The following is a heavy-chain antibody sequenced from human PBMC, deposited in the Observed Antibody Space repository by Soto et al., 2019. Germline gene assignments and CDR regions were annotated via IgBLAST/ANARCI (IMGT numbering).Heavy chain of an antibody. CDR1: GFTFSSYD. CDR3: ARGYSGSYYYFQH. Sequence: GGSLRLSCAASGFTFSSYDMHWVRQATGKGLEWVSAIGTAGDTYYPGSVKGRFTISRENAKNSLYLQMNSLRAGDTAVYYCARGYSGSYYYFQHWGQGTLVTVSS. V-gene: IGHV3-13*01. CDR2: IGTAGDT. D-gene: IGHD1-26*01. J-gene: IGHJ1*01.